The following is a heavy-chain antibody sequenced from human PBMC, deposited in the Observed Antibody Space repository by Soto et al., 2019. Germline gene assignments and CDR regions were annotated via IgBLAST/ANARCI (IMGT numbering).Heavy chain of an antibody. J-gene: IGHJ4*02. CDR3: ARDSYDYVWGSYRPLDY. CDR1: GGSFSGYY. CDR2: INHSGST. V-gene: IGHV4-34*01. Sequence: SETLSHTCAVYGGSFSGYYWSWIRQPPGKGLEWIGEINHSGSTNYNPSLKSRVTISVDTSKNQFSLKLSSVTAADTAVYYCARDSYDYVWGSYRPLDYWGQGTLVTVSS. D-gene: IGHD3-16*02.